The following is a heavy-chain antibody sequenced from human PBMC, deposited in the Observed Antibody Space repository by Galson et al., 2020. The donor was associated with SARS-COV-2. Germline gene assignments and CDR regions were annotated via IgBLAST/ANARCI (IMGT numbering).Heavy chain of an antibody. D-gene: IGHD1-26*01. CDR3: ARVASGRYNDAFDS. CDR1: GFTFSDYY. Sequence: GESLKISCAASGFTFSDYYMSWIRQAPGKGLEWISYISSSSSYTKYADSVKARFTIARANAKNSLYLQMNNLRAEDTAVYYGARVASGRYNDAFDSWGQGTVVTVSS. V-gene: IGHV3-11*06. CDR2: ISSSSSYT. J-gene: IGHJ3*02.